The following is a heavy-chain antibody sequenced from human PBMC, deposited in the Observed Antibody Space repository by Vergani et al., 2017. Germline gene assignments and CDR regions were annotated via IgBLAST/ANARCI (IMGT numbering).Heavy chain of an antibody. D-gene: IGHD3-10*01. Sequence: EQLVESGGGLVQPGGSRRLSCAGAGFTFDTYTMAYVRQAPGKGLEWVATISSGGGDIFYADSVKGRFTISRDNSKNTLFLQMNSLKDEDTAVYYCTTAWGLYYLHGEYFQYWGRGTLVSVSS. J-gene: IGHJ1*01. CDR1: GFTFDTYT. V-gene: IGHV3-23*04. CDR3: TTAWGLYYLHGEYFQY. CDR2: ISSGGGDI.